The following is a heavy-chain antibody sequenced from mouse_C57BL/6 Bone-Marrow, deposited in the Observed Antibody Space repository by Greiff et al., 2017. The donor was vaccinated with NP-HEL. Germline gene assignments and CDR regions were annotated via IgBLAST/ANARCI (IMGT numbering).Heavy chain of an antibody. Sequence: VQLQQPGAELVKPGASVKMSCKASGYTFTSYWITWVKQRPGHGLEWIGDIYPGSGSTNYNEKFKSKATMTVDTSSSTAYMQLRSLTSEDTSVYYGARRRLCPEEYYIDYWGQGTTLTVSS. J-gene: IGHJ2*01. D-gene: IGHD1-1*02. V-gene: IGHV1-55*01. CDR3: ARRRLCPEEYYIDY. CDR1: GYTFTSYW. CDR2: IYPGSGST.